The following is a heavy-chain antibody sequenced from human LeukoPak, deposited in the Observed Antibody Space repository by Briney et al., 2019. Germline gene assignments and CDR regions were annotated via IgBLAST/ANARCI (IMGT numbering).Heavy chain of an antibody. V-gene: IGHV1-8*03. Sequence: WASVKVSCKASGYTFTGYYMHWVRQAPGQGLEWMGWMNPNSGNTGYAQKFQGRVTITRNTSISTAYMELSSLRSEDTAVYYCARVAVAGTDFDYWGQGTLVTVSS. D-gene: IGHD6-19*01. J-gene: IGHJ4*02. CDR1: GYTFTGYY. CDR2: MNPNSGNT. CDR3: ARVAVAGTDFDY.